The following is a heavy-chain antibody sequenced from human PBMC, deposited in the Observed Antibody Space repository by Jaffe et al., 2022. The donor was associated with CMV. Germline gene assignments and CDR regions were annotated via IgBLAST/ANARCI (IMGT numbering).Heavy chain of an antibody. CDR3: AKDEYDFWSGSPTGCFDY. V-gene: IGHV3-23*01. J-gene: IGHJ4*02. D-gene: IGHD3-3*01. CDR1: GFTFSSYA. Sequence: EVQLLESGGGLVQPGGSLRLSCAASGFTFSSYAMSWVRQAPGKGLEWVSAISGSGGSTYYADSVKGRFTISRDNSKNTLYLQMNSLRAEDTAVYYCAKDEYDFWSGSPTGCFDYWGQGTLVTVSS. CDR2: ISGSGGST.